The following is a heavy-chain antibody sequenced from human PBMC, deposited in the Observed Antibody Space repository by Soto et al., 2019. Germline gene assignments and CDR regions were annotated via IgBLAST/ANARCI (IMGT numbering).Heavy chain of an antibody. CDR2: TYYRSKWYN. CDR3: ARAVGYHYDSSGYYSYDAFDI. CDR1: GDSVSSNSAA. V-gene: IGHV6-1*01. Sequence: SQTLSLTCAISGDSVSSNSAAWNWIRQSPSRGLEWLGRTYYRSKWYNDYAVSVKSRITINPDTSKNQFSLQLNSVTPEDTAVYYCARAVGYHYDSSGYYSYDAFDIWGQGTMVTV. J-gene: IGHJ3*02. D-gene: IGHD3-22*01.